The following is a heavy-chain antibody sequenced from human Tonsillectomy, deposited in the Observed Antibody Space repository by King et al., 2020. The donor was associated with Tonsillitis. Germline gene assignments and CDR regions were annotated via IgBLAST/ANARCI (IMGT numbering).Heavy chain of an antibody. CDR3: ANSYGDGYNFPY. Sequence: ITLKESGPTLVKPTQTLTLTCTFSGISLSTSGVGVGCIRQPPGKDLEWLALIYWNYDKRYSPSLNRRLTITTDTSKNQVVLTMTNMDPVDTAKYYCANSYGDGYNFPYWGQGTLVTVSS. D-gene: IGHD5-24*01. CDR1: GISLSTSGVG. V-gene: IGHV2-5*01. J-gene: IGHJ4*02. CDR2: IYWNYDK.